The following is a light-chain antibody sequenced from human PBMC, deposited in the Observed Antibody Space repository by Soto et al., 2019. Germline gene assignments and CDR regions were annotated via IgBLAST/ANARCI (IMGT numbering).Light chain of an antibody. CDR3: QSYDSSLNNSGL. J-gene: IGLJ3*02. CDR2: ADV. CDR1: TSNIGAGFG. V-gene: IGLV1-40*01. Sequence: QSVLTQPPSVSGAPRQRVTISCTGSTSNIGAGFGVHWYQQLPGAGPKVVIYADVNRPSGVPDRFSGSKSGTSASLTITGLQAEDEAVYYCQSYDSSLNNSGLFGGGTKLTVL.